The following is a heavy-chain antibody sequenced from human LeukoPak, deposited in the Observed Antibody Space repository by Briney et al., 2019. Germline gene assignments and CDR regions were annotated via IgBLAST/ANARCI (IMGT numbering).Heavy chain of an antibody. CDR3: ASPNSRRHPRAFDI. CDR1: GYSFTSYW. CDR2: IYPGDSDT. J-gene: IGHJ3*02. D-gene: IGHD1/OR15-1a*01. Sequence: RVSCKGSGYSFTSYWIGWVRQTPGKGLEWMGIIYPGDSDTRYSPSFQGQVTISADKSISTAYLQWSSLKASDAAMSFYASPNSRRHPRAFDIWGQGTMVTVSS. V-gene: IGHV5-51*01.